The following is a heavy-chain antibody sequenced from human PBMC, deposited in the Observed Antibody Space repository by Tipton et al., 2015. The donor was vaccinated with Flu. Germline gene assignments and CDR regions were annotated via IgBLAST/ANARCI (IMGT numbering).Heavy chain of an antibody. CDR2: IYYSGST. CDR1: GGSISSSSYY. V-gene: IGHV4-39*07. D-gene: IGHD3-22*01. J-gene: IGHJ4*02. CDR3: ARDDSGFNDY. Sequence: TLSLTCTLSGGSISSSSYYWGWIRQPPGKGLEWIGSIYYSGSTYYNPSLKSRVTISVDTSKNQFSLKLSSVTAADAAVYYCARDDSGFNDYWGPGTLVTVSS.